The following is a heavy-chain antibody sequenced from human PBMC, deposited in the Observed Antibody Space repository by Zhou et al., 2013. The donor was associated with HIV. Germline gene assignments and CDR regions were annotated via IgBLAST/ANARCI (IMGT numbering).Heavy chain of an antibody. CDR3: VRDQGVVRYFEWSNWFDP. D-gene: IGHD3-9*01. J-gene: IGHJ5*02. V-gene: IGHV3-74*01. Sequence: EVQLVESGGGLVQPGGSLRLSCAASGFTFTNYWMHWVRQAPGRGLMWVSRINSDGKSTSYADSVKGRFTISRDNAKNTLYLEMSSLRVEDTAVYYCVRDQGVVRYFEWSNWFDPWGQGTLVTVSS. CDR1: GFTFTNYW. CDR2: INSDGKST.